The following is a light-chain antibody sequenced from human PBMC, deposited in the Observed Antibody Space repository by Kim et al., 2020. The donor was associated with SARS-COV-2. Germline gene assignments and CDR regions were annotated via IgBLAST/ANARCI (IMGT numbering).Light chain of an antibody. CDR3: QAWDSTTVI. CDR2: EDT. J-gene: IGLJ2*01. V-gene: IGLV3-1*01. Sequence: SSELTQPPSVSVSPGQTASISCSGDKLGDKYACWYQQRPGQSPVLVIYEDTRRPSGIPERFSASTSGNTATLTISGTQAMDEADYYCQAWDSTTVIFGGGTQLT. CDR1: KLGDKY.